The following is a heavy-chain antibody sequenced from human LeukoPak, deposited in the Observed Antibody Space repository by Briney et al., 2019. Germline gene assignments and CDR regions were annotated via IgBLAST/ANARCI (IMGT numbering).Heavy chain of an antibody. CDR2: ISWNSGSI. D-gene: IGHD2-15*01. Sequence: PGGSLRLSCVASGFTFDDYAMHWVRQVPGKGLEWVSGISWNSGSIGYADSVKGRFTISRDNARNSLYLQMNSLRAEDTALYYCARAPMVVAAIGDYFDYWGQGTLVTVSS. V-gene: IGHV3-9*01. CDR1: GFTFDDYA. CDR3: ARAPMVVAAIGDYFDY. J-gene: IGHJ4*02.